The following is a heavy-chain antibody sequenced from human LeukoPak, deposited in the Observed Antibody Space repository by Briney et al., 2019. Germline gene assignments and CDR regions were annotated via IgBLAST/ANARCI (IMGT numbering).Heavy chain of an antibody. CDR2: IYTSGST. V-gene: IGHV4-4*07. D-gene: IGHD5-12*01. CDR3: ARGGYSGYDYVNYFDY. J-gene: IGHJ4*02. Sequence: SETLSLTCTVSGGSISTYYWSWIRQPAGKGLEWIGRIYTSGSTNYNPSLKSRVTMSVDKSKNQFSLKLSSVTAADTAGYYCARGGYSGYDYVNYFDYWGQGTLVTVSS. CDR1: GGSISTYY.